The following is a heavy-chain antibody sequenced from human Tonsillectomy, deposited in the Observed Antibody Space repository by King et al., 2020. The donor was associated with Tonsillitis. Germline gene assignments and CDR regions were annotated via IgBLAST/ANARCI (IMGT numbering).Heavy chain of an antibody. CDR1: GGSISSYY. Sequence: VQLQESGPGLVKPSETLSLTCTVSGGSISSYYWSWIRQPPGKGLEWIGYIYYSGSTNYNPSLKSRVTISVDTSKNQFSLKLSSVTAADTAVYYCASSGYPDYWGQGTLVTVSS. D-gene: IGHD5-12*01. V-gene: IGHV4-59*01. CDR2: IYYSGST. CDR3: ASSGYPDY. J-gene: IGHJ4*02.